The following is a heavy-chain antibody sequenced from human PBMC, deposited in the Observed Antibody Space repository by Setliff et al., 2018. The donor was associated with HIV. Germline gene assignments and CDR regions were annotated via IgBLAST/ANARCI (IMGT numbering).Heavy chain of an antibody. CDR2: IYYSGST. CDR1: GASISSYY. V-gene: IGHV4-59*08. CDR3: ARSRRYYDSSGYYPGAFDI. J-gene: IGHJ3*02. Sequence: SETLSLTCTVSGASISSYYWSWIRQPPGKGLEWIGYIYYSGSTNYNPSLKSRVTISVDTSKNQFSLKLSSVTAADTAVYYCARSRRYYDSSGYYPGAFDIWGQGTVITVSS. D-gene: IGHD3-22*01.